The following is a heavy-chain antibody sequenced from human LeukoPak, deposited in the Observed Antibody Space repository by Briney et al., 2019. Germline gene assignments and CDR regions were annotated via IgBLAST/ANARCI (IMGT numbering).Heavy chain of an antibody. Sequence: GGSLRLSCAASGFTFDDYAMHWVRQAPGKGLEWVSGISWSSGSIGYADSVKGRFTISRDNAKNSLYLQMNSLRAEDTALYYCEKDISHRKKTGLGYWGQGTLVTVSS. D-gene: IGHD3-16*01. V-gene: IGHV3-9*01. J-gene: IGHJ4*02. CDR1: GFTFDDYA. CDR2: ISWSSGSI. CDR3: EKDISHRKKTGLGY.